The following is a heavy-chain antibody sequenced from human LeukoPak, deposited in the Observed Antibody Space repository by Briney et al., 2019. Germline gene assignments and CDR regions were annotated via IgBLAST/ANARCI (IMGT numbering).Heavy chain of an antibody. V-gene: IGHV3-74*01. J-gene: IGHJ4*02. CDR1: GFTGNW. Sequence: PGGSLRLSCAASGFTGNWMQWVRQAPGKGLVWVSHINDGGSDTKYADSVKGRFTISRDNAKNTLYLQMNSLRAEDTAMYYCVREYYSQLYWGQGTRVTVSS. CDR3: VREYYSQLY. CDR2: INDGGSDT. D-gene: IGHD4-11*01.